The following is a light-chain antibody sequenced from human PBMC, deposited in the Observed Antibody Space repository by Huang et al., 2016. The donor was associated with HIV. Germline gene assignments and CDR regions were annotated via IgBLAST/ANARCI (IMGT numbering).Light chain of an antibody. J-gene: IGKJ1*01. V-gene: IGKV3-11*01. CDR1: QSISSY. CDR2: DAS. CDR3: HQRSDWPWT. Sequence: EIVLTQSPATLSLSPGERATLSCRASQSISSYLAWYQQKPGQAPRLLIYDASTRATGVPARFSGSGSGTDFTLTISSLEPEDCAVYYCHQRSDWPWTFGQGTKVEIK.